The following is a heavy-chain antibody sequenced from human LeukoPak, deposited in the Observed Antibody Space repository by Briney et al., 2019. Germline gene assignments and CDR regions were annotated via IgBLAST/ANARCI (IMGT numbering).Heavy chain of an antibody. D-gene: IGHD3-22*01. CDR2: IISIFGTA. CDR3: ARSAGFYGSSGYDAFDI. J-gene: IGHJ3*02. V-gene: IGHV1-69*13. CDR1: GGTFSSYA. Sequence: ASVKVSCKASGGTFSSYAISWVRQAPGQGLEWMGGIISIFGTANYAQKFQGRVTITADESTSTAYMELSSLRSEDTAVYYCARSAGFYGSSGYDAFDIWGQGTMVTVSS.